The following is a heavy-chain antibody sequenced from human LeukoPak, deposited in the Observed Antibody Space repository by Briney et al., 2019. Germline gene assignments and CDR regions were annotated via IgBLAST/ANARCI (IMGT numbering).Heavy chain of an antibody. V-gene: IGHV1-46*01. CDR2: INPGGGST. CDR3: ARDGRMSSGWRFDF. Sequence: GASVKVSCKASGYTFTSNYIQWVRQAPGQGLEWMGIINPGGGSTSYAQKFQGRVTMTRDTSTNTVYMELSSLRSEDTAVYYCARDGRMSSGWRFDFWGQGTLVTVSS. J-gene: IGHJ4*02. D-gene: IGHD6-19*01. CDR1: GYTFTSNY.